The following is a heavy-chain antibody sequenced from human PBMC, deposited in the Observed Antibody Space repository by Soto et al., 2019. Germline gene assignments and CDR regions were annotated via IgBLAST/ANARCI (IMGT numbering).Heavy chain of an antibody. V-gene: IGHV5-51*01. CDR1: GYSFTIYW. J-gene: IGHJ4*02. Sequence: PGESLKISCKGSGYSFTIYWIGWVRQMPGKGLEWMGIIYPGDSDTRYSPSFQGQVTISADKSISTAYLQWSSLKASDTAMYYCARPALGMATRYYFDYWGQGTLVTVSS. D-gene: IGHD5-12*01. CDR3: ARPALGMATRYYFDY. CDR2: IYPGDSDT.